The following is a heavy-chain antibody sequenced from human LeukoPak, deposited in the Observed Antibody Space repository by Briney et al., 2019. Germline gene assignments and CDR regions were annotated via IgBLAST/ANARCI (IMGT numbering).Heavy chain of an antibody. CDR1: GGSFSGYY. V-gene: IGHV4-34*01. J-gene: IGHJ4*02. CDR3: ASNEYSGGYYRLDY. D-gene: IGHD1-26*01. Sequence: PSETLSLTCAVYGGSFSGYYWSWIRQPPGKGLEWIGEINHSGSTNYNPSLKSRVTISVDTSKNQFSLKLSSVTAADTAVYYCASNEYSGGYYRLDYWGQGTLVTVSS. CDR2: INHSGST.